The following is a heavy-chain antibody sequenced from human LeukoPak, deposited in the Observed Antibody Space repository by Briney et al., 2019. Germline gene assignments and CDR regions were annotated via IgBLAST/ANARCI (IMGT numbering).Heavy chain of an antibody. CDR2: IYTSGST. CDR3: ARAVSSGWSLLYYYGMDV. D-gene: IGHD6-19*01. V-gene: IGHV4-61*02. CDR1: GDSISSGTYY. Sequence: PSQTLSLTCTVSGDSISSGTYYWSWIRQPAGKGLEWIGRIYTSGSTNYNPSLKSRVTISVDTSKNQFSLKLDSVTAADTAVYYCARAVSSGWSLLYYYGMDVWGQGTTVTVSS. J-gene: IGHJ6*02.